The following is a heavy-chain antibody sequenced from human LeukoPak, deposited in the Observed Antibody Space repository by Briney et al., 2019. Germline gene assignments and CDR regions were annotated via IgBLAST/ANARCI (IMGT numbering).Heavy chain of an antibody. CDR2: IHPNSGGT. D-gene: IGHD6-13*01. J-gene: IGHJ4*02. Sequence: GASVKVSCKASGYTFTGYYMHWVRQAPGQGLEWMGWIHPNSGGTNYAQKFQGRVTMTSDTSISTAYMELSNLRSDDTAVYYCASPGTAAAGAGGDYWGQGTLVTVSS. V-gene: IGHV1-2*02. CDR1: GYTFTGYY. CDR3: ASPGTAAAGAGGDY.